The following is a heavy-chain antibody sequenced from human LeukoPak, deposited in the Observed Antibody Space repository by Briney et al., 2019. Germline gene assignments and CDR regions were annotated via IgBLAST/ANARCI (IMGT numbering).Heavy chain of an antibody. CDR1: GYTLTELS. D-gene: IGHD2-2*02. CDR2: FDPEDGET. CDR3: ARPRVPAAISYNWFDP. Sequence: ASVKVSCKVSGYTLTELSMHWVRQAPGKGLEWMGGFDPEDGETIYAQKFQGRVTMTRNTSISTAYMELSSLRSEDTAVYYCARPRVPAAISYNWFDPWGQGTLVTVSS. J-gene: IGHJ5*02. V-gene: IGHV1-24*01.